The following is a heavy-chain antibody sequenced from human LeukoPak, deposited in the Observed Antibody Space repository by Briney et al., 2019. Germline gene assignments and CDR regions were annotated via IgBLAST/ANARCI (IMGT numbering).Heavy chain of an antibody. CDR2: ISAYNGNT. D-gene: IGHD3-22*01. CDR1: GYTFTSYG. CDR3: ARESYYYDSSGYYYPYFDY. J-gene: IGHJ4*02. Sequence: ASVKVSCKASGYTFTSYGISWVRQAPGQGLEWMGWISAYNGNTNYAQKLQGRVTMTTDTSTSTAYMELRSLRSDDTAVCYCARESYYYDSSGYYYPYFDYWGQGTLVTVSS. V-gene: IGHV1-18*01.